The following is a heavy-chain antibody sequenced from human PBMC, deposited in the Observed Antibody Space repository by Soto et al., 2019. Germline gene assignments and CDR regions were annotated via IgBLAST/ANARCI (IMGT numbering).Heavy chain of an antibody. CDR2: INHSGST. Sequence: SETLSLTCAVYGGSFSGYYWSWVRQPPGKGLEWIGEINHSGSTNYNPSLESRVTISVDTSKNQSSLKLSSATAADTAVYYCARVRCSSTSCSYYFDYWGQGTLVTVSS. J-gene: IGHJ4*01. V-gene: IGHV4-34*01. CDR3: ARVRCSSTSCSYYFDY. CDR1: GGSFSGYY. D-gene: IGHD2-2*01.